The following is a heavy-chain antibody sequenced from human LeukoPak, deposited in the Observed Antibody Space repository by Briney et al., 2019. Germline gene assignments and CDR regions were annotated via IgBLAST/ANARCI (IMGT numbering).Heavy chain of an antibody. CDR2: IYKSGST. Sequence: PSQTLSLTCTVSGDSISSGNYDWSWIRQPAGKGLEWIGRIYKSGSTSYNPSLKSRITMSVDTSKNQFHLKLRSVTAADTAIYYCATDLDVCGYWGQGTLVTVSS. J-gene: IGHJ4*02. CDR3: ATDLDVCGY. D-gene: IGHD2-21*01. CDR1: GDSISSGNYD. V-gene: IGHV4-61*02.